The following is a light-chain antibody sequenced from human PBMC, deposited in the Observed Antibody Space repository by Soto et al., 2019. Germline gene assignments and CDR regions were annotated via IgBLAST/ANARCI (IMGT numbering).Light chain of an antibody. CDR3: SSYPNSSTHV. CDR2: GVS. V-gene: IGLV2-14*03. J-gene: IGLJ3*02. CDR1: SSDVGGYDY. Sequence: QSALTQPASVSGSPGQSITISCTGTSSDVGGYDYVSWYQQHPGKAPKLMIYGVSNRPLGVSNRFSGSKSGNTATLTLSGLRAEDEGDYYCSSYPNSSTHVFGGGTNRTVL.